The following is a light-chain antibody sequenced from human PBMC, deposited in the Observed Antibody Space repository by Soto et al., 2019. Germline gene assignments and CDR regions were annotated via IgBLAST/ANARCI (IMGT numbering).Light chain of an antibody. V-gene: IGLV2-14*01. CDR2: DVS. Sequence: SALTQPASVSGSPGQSITISFTGTSSDVGGYNYVSWYQQHPGQAPKLMIYDVSNRPSGVSNRFSGSKSGNTASLTISGLQAEDEADYYCSSYTSSSLVVFGGGTKLTVL. CDR3: SSYTSSSLVV. CDR1: SSDVGGYNY. J-gene: IGLJ2*01.